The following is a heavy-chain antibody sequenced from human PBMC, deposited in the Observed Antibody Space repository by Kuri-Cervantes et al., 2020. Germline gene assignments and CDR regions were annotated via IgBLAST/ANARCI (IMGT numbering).Heavy chain of an antibody. D-gene: IGHD2-15*01. J-gene: IGHJ4*02. Sequence: SLKISCAASGFTFDDYAMHWVRQAPGKGLEWVSGISWNSGSIGYADSVKGRFTISRDNSKNTLYLQMNSLRAEDTAVYYCAKGGKGLYLDYWGQGTLVTVSS. CDR3: AKGGKGLYLDY. CDR2: ISWNSGSI. V-gene: IGHV3-9*01. CDR1: GFTFDDYA.